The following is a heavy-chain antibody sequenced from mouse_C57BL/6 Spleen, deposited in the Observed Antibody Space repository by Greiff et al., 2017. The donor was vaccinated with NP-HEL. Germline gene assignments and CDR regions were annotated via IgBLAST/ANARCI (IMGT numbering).Heavy chain of an antibody. J-gene: IGHJ4*01. Sequence: EVQVVESGAGLVKPGGSLKLSCAASGFTFSSYAMSWVRQTPEKRLEWVAYISSGGDYIYYADTVKGRFTISRDNARNTLYLQMSSLKSEDTAMYYCTREEDRSYQSYYAMDYWGQGTSVTVSS. D-gene: IGHD2-12*01. CDR2: ISSGGDYI. CDR1: GFTFSSYA. V-gene: IGHV5-9-1*02. CDR3: TREEDRSYQSYYAMDY.